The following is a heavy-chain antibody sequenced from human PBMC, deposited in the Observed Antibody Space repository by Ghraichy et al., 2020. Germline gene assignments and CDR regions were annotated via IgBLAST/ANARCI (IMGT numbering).Heavy chain of an antibody. CDR3: AREIASDYGDYVDFDY. D-gene: IGHD4-17*01. CDR2: TYYRSKWYN. J-gene: IGHJ4*02. CDR1: GDSVSSNSAA. Sequence: SQTLSLTCAISGDSVSSNSAAWNWIRQSPSRGLEWLGRTYYRSKWYNDYAVSVKSRITINPDTSKNQFSLQLNSVTPEDMAVYYCAREIASDYGDYVDFDYWGQGTLVTVSS. V-gene: IGHV6-1*01.